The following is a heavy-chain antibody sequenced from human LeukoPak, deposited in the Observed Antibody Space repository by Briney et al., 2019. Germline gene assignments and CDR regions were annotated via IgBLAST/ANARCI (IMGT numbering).Heavy chain of an antibody. CDR1: GGTFSSYA. Sequence: SVKDSCKASGGTFSSYAISWVRQAPGQGLEWMGGIIPIFGTANYAQKFQGRVTITTDESTSTAYMELSSLRSEDTAVYYCARGEMATVYFDYWGQGTLVTVSS. D-gene: IGHD5-24*01. V-gene: IGHV1-69*05. CDR3: ARGEMATVYFDY. CDR2: IIPIFGTA. J-gene: IGHJ4*02.